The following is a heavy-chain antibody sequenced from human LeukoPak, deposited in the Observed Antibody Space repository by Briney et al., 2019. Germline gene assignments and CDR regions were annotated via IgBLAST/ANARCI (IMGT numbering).Heavy chain of an antibody. D-gene: IGHD1-26*01. CDR1: GGSISGYY. Sequence: PSETLSLTCTVSGGSISGYYWSWIRQPAGKGLEGIGHIYTSGSTIYNPSLKSRVTMSIDTSKNQFSLKLSSVTAADTAVYYCARLGNQWGLRLDYWGQGTLVTVSS. J-gene: IGHJ4*02. V-gene: IGHV4-4*07. CDR2: IYTSGST. CDR3: ARLGNQWGLRLDY.